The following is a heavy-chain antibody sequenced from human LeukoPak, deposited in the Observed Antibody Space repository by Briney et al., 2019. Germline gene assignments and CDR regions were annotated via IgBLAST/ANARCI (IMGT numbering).Heavy chain of an antibody. Sequence: WGSLRLSCAASGITFTSHTMHWVRQAPGKGLEWVSYISSSSSATYYADSVKGRFTMSRDNTKKSLYLQMNSLRGEDTAVYYCASWAGAAAGFSGPFDYWGQGTLVTVSS. CDR2: ISSSSSAT. CDR3: ASWAGAAAGFSGPFDY. V-gene: IGHV3-48*04. CDR1: GITFTSHT. J-gene: IGHJ4*02. D-gene: IGHD6-13*01.